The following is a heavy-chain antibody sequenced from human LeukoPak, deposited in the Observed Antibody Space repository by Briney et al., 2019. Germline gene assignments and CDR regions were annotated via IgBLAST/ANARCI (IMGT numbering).Heavy chain of an antibody. V-gene: IGHV1-18*01. Sequence: ASERVSCKTSGYTFSHYGFSWVRHAPGQGLERMGWISAYNGNTEYAQKFQGRVTLTTDTSTDTAYMEVRSLTSADTAVYFCARALWSGHYYLDYWGQGTLVTVSS. D-gene: IGHD3-3*01. CDR2: ISAYNGNT. J-gene: IGHJ4*02. CDR3: ARALWSGHYYLDY. CDR1: GYTFSHYG.